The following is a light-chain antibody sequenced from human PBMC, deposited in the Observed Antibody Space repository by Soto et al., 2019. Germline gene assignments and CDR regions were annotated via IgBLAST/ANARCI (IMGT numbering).Light chain of an antibody. J-gene: IGLJ1*01. CDR3: SSYRTTLV. Sequence: QSVLTQPPSASGSPGQSVTIPCTGTYSDIGAYNYVSWYQQRPGEAPKLIIYEVSYRPSGVSNRFSGSKSGNTASLTISGLQAEDEADYYCSSYRTTLVFGTGTKVTVL. CDR1: YSDIGAYNY. CDR2: EVS. V-gene: IGLV2-14*01.